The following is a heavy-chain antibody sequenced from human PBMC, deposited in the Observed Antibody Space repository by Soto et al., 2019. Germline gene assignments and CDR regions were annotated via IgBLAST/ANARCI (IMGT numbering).Heavy chain of an antibody. CDR3: ARRFQDWFDP. V-gene: IGHV3-33*01. J-gene: IGHJ5*02. CDR2: IWYDGSNK. CDR1: GFTFSSYG. Sequence: QVQLVESGGGVVQPGRSLRLSCAASGFTFSSYGMHWVRQAPGKGLEWVAVIWYDGSNKYYADSVKGRFTISRDNSKNTLYLQMNSRRAEDTAVYYCARRFQDWFDPWGQGTLVTVSS. D-gene: IGHD3-3*01.